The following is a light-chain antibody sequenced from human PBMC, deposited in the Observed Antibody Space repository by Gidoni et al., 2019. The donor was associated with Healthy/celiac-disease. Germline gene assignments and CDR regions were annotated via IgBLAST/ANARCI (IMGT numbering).Light chain of an antibody. CDR3: QPRSNCPYT. V-gene: IGKV3-11*01. J-gene: IGKJ2*01. CDR1: QSVSSY. Sequence: EIVLTQDPATLYLSPGERDTLSCRASQSVSSYLAWYQQKPGQAPRLLIYYASNRATGIPARFSGSGSGPVFTLPISSLEPEDFAVSYCQPRSNCPYTFGQGTKLELK. CDR2: YAS.